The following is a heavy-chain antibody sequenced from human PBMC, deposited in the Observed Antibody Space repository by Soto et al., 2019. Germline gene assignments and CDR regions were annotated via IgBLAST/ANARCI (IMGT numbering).Heavy chain of an antibody. CDR2: IIPIFGTA. V-gene: IGHV1-69*12. D-gene: IGHD1-26*01. CDR3: ARDRGGSYAFDY. CDR1: GGTFSSYA. Sequence: QVQLVQSGAEVKKPGSSVKVSCKASGGTFSSYAVSWVRQAPGQGLEWMGGIIPIFGTANYAQKFQGRVTITADEPTSTDYLELSSLRAEDTAVYSCARDRGGSYAFDYWGPGTLVTVSS. J-gene: IGHJ4*02.